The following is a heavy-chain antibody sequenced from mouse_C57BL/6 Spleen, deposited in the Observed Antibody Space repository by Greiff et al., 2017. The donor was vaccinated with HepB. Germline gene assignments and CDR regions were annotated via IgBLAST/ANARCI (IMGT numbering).Heavy chain of an antibody. CDR1: GYTFTSYW. CDR3: TREGGSRQLRLQDYAMDY. Sequence: VQLQQSGTVLARPGASVKMSCKTSGYTFTSYWMHWVKQRPGQGLEWIGAIYPGNSDTSYNQKFKGKAKLTAVTSASTAYMELSSLTNEDSAVYYCTREGGSRQLRLQDYAMDYWGQGTSVTVSS. CDR2: IYPGNSDT. V-gene: IGHV1-5*01. J-gene: IGHJ4*01. D-gene: IGHD3-2*02.